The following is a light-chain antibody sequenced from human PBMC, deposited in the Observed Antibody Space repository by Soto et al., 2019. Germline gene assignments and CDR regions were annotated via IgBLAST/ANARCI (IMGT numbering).Light chain of an antibody. CDR1: SSDFGNYQF. Sequence: QSVLTQPASVSGSPGQSITISCTGSSSDFGNYQFVSWYQQHPGKVPKLILFEGSQRPSGVSGRFSGSKSGNTASLTISGLQAEDEADYYCCPFTRSNTHVFGTGTKVTVL. J-gene: IGLJ1*01. CDR2: EGS. V-gene: IGLV2-14*02. CDR3: CPFTRSNTHV.